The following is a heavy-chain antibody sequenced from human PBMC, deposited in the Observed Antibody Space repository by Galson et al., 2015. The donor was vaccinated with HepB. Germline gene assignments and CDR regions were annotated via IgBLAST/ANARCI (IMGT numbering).Heavy chain of an antibody. D-gene: IGHD3-3*01. CDR2: INPSGGST. J-gene: IGHJ4*02. V-gene: IGHV1-46*03. Sequence: SVKVSCKASGYTFTSYYMHWVQQAPGQGLEWMGIINPSGGSTSYAQKFQGRVTMTRDTSTSTVYMELSSLRSEDTAVYYCARGGVLRSFSAPFDYWGQGTLVTVSS. CDR1: GYTFTSYY. CDR3: ARGGVLRSFSAPFDY.